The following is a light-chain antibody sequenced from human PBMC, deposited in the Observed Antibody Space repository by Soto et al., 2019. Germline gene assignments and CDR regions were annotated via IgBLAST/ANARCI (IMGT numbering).Light chain of an antibody. V-gene: IGKV4-1*01. J-gene: IGKJ1*01. CDR3: QQYYSIPWT. CDR1: QSVLYNSNNDSY. CDR2: WAS. Sequence: DIVMTQTPDSLAVSLGERATINCKSSQSVLYNSNNDSYLTWYQQKPGQSPKVLIYWASTRESGVPDRFSGSRSGTDFTLTISSLQAEDVAVYYCQQYYSIPWTFGQGTKGEIK.